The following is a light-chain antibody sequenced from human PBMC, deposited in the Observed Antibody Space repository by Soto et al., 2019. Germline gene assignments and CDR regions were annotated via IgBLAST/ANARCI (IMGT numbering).Light chain of an antibody. CDR3: SSYTSSNTLV. Sequence: QLVLTQPASVSGSPGQSITISCTGTSSDAGGYNYVSWYQQHPGKAPKLMISEVNNRPSGVSNRFSGSKSGNTASLTISGLQAEDEADYYCSSYTSSNTLVFGAGTKLTVL. CDR2: EVN. CDR1: SSDAGGYNY. J-gene: IGLJ1*01. V-gene: IGLV2-14*01.